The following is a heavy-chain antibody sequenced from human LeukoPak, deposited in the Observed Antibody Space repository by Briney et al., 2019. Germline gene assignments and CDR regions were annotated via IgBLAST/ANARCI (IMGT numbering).Heavy chain of an antibody. D-gene: IGHD3-22*01. CDR1: GFIFNYYA. CDR3: AKVDSSGYYSKNFHY. CDR2: ISGTGGAT. J-gene: IGHJ4*02. Sequence: GGSLRLSWAAGGFIFNYYAMSGLRQAPGKGLQWVSVISGTGGATYYADSVRGRFTISRDAPATPLYLQMNSLTPKDTGVSYCAKVDSSGYYSKNFHYWGQGSLVTVSS. V-gene: IGHV3-23*01.